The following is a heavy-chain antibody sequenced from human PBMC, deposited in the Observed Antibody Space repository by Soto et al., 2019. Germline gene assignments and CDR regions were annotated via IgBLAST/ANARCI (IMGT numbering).Heavy chain of an antibody. CDR2: IFSNDEK. J-gene: IGHJ6*02. D-gene: IGHD6-19*01. CDR1: GFSLSNARMG. Sequence: GFGLTLVNPTETLTLTCTVCGFSLSNARMGVSWIRQPPGKAMEWLAHIFSNDEKSYSTSLKSRLTISKDTSKSQVVLTMTNMDPVDTATYYCARIDGGSGWYDYYYYGMDVWGQGTTVTVSS. CDR3: ARIDGGSGWYDYYYYGMDV. V-gene: IGHV2-26*01.